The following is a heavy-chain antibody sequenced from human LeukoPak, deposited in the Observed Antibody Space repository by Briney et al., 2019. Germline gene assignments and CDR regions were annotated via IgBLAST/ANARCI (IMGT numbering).Heavy chain of an antibody. D-gene: IGHD6-25*01. CDR2: ISNNGGYT. J-gene: IGHJ5*02. V-gene: IGHV3-23*01. CDR1: GFTFSSYS. Sequence: GGSLRLSCAASGFTFSSYSMNWVRQAPGKGLEWVSAISNNGGYTYYADSVQGRFTISRDNSKSTLCLQMNSLRDEDTAVYYCTKDLSPAAAWGQGTLVTVSS. CDR3: TKDLSPAAA.